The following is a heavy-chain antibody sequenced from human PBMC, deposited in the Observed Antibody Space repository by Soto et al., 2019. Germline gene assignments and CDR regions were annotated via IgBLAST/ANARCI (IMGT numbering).Heavy chain of an antibody. Sequence: SVKVSCKASGYTFTSYGISWVRQAPGQGLEWMGGIIPIFGTANYAQKFQGRVTITADKSTSTAYMELSSLRSEDTAVYYCAICSGGSCYGGYFDYWGQGTLVTVSS. V-gene: IGHV1-69*06. J-gene: IGHJ4*02. CDR3: AICSGGSCYGGYFDY. CDR1: GYTFTSYG. D-gene: IGHD2-15*01. CDR2: IIPIFGTA.